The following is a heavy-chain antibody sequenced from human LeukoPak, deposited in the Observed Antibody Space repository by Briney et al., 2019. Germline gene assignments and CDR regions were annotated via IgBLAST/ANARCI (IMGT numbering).Heavy chain of an antibody. V-gene: IGHV3-23*01. CDR2: ISGSGGST. CDR3: AKAEYYDFWSGYNEGD. CDR1: GFTFSSYA. Sequence: GGSLRLSCAASGFTFSSYAMSWVRQAPGKGLERVSAISGSGGSTYYADSVKGRFTISRDNSKNTLYLQMNSLRAEDTAVYYCAKAEYYDFWSGYNEGDWGQGTLVTVSS. D-gene: IGHD3-3*01. J-gene: IGHJ4*02.